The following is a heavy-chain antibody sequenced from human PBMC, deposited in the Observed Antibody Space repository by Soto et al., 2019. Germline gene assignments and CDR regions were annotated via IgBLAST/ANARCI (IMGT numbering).Heavy chain of an antibody. CDR2: IYYSGST. V-gene: IGHV4-61*01. D-gene: IGHD6-19*01. CDR3: AGLAVAGTGY. Sequence: SETLSLTCTVSGGSVSSGSYYWSWIRQPPGKGLEWIGYIYYSGSTNYNPSLKSRVTISVDTSKNQFSLKLSSATAADTAVYYCAGLAVAGTGYWGQGTLVTVSS. CDR1: GGSVSSGSYY. J-gene: IGHJ4*02.